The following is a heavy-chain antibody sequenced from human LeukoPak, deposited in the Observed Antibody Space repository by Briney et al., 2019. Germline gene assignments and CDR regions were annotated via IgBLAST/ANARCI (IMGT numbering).Heavy chain of an antibody. CDR3: ARAPKLWFGELLLPDY. CDR2: INPNSGGT. J-gene: IGHJ4*02. Sequence: ASVKVSCKASGYTFTGYFMHWVRQAPGQGLEWMGWINPNSGGTNYAQKFQGRVTMTRDTSISTAYMDLSSLRSEDTAVYYCARAPKLWFGELLLPDYWGQGTLVTVSS. D-gene: IGHD3-10*01. CDR1: GYTFTGYF. V-gene: IGHV1-2*02.